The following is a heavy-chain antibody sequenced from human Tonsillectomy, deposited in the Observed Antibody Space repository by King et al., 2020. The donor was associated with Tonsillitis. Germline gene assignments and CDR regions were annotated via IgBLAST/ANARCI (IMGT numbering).Heavy chain of an antibody. J-gene: IGHJ4*02. D-gene: IGHD1-1*01. CDR1: GFTFSSYD. CDR2: IGTAGDT. V-gene: IGHV3-13*01. Sequence: VQLVESGGGLVQPGGSLRLSGASSGFTFSSYDMHWVRQATGKGLEWVSAIGTAGDTYYPGSVKGRFTISRENAKNSLYLQMNSLRAGDTAVYYCARDRTGTGFDYWGQGTLVTVSS. CDR3: ARDRTGTGFDY.